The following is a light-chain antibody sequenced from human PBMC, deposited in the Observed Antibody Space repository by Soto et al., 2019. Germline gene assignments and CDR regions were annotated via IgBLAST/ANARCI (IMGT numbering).Light chain of an antibody. CDR3: SSYGGSYTVV. V-gene: IGLV2-11*01. CDR1: SSDVGGYHY. CDR2: DVA. J-gene: IGLJ2*01. Sequence: QAVVTQPRSVSGSPGQSVTISCTGTSSDVGGYHYVSWYQHHPGKAPKLMIYDVARRPSGVPDRFSGSKSGNTASLTISGLQAEDEADYYCSSYGGSYTVVFGGGTKLTVL.